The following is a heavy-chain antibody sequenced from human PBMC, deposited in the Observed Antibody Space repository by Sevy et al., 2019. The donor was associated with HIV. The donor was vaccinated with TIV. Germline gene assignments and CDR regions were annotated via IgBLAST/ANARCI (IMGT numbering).Heavy chain of an antibody. D-gene: IGHD3-10*01. CDR1: GGSISSSSYY. V-gene: IGHV4-39*01. CDR2: IYYSGST. CDR3: ARWERGYYGSGSSVAFGY. Sequence: SETLSLTCTVSGGSISSSSYYWGWIRQPPGKGLEWIGSIYYSGSTYYNPSLKSRVTISVDTSKNQFSLKLSSVTAADTAVYYCARWERGYYGSGSSVAFGYWGQGTLVTVSS. J-gene: IGHJ4*02.